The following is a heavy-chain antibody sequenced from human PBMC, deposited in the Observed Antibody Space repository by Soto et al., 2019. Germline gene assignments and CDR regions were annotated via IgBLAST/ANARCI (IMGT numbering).Heavy chain of an antibody. D-gene: IGHD5-18*01. J-gene: IGHJ4*02. CDR1: GYTFAYFG. Sequence: QVQLVQSGAGVKQPGASVKVSCKASGYTFAYFGISWVRQAPGQGLEWMGWINAYNGDTNYVQKFQGRVTVTTDTSTSTAHMELRSLRSDDTAVYYCARAIPGGYGHTTLNYWGQGTLVTVSS. V-gene: IGHV1-18*01. CDR3: ARAIPGGYGHTTLNY. CDR2: INAYNGDT.